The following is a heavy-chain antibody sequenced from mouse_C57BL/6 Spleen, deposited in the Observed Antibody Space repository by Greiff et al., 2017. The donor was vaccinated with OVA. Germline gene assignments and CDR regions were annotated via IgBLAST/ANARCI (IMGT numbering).Heavy chain of an antibody. CDR3: ARDHYYGSRYYFDY. CDR1: GFTFSSYA. J-gene: IGHJ2*01. CDR2: ISDGGSYT. Sequence: DVMLVESGGGLVKPGGSLKLSCAASGFTFSSYAMSWVRQTPEKRLEWVATISDGGSYTYYPDNVKGRFTISRDNAKNNLYLQMSHLKSEDTAMYYCARDHYYGSRYYFDYWGQGTTLTVSS. D-gene: IGHD1-1*01. V-gene: IGHV5-4*01.